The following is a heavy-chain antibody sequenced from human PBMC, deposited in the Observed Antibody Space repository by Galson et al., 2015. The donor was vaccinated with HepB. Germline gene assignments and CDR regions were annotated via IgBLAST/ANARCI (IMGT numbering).Heavy chain of an antibody. CDR1: GFTFDDYT. J-gene: IGHJ4*02. Sequence: LRLSCAASGFTFDDYTMHWVRQAPGKGLEWVSLISWDGGSTYYADSVKGRFTISRDNSKNSLYLQMNSLRTEDTALYYCAKDRRGSGSYYSGFDYWGQGTLVTVSS. V-gene: IGHV3-43*01. D-gene: IGHD3-10*01. CDR2: ISWDGGST. CDR3: AKDRRGSGSYYSGFDY.